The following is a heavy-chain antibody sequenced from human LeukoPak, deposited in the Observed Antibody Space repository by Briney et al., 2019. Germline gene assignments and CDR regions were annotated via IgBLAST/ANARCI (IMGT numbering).Heavy chain of an antibody. J-gene: IGHJ6*02. CDR2: ISWNSDSV. D-gene: IGHD3-16*01. CDR1: GFTFDDYG. V-gene: IGHV3-9*01. CDR3: ARAGGSRYYYAMDV. Sequence: GGSLRLSCAASGFTFDDYGMHWVRQAPGKGLEWVSRISWNSDSVGYADSVKGRFTISRDNAENSLYLQMNSLRAEDTAFYYCARAGGSRYYYAMDVWGQGTTVTVSS.